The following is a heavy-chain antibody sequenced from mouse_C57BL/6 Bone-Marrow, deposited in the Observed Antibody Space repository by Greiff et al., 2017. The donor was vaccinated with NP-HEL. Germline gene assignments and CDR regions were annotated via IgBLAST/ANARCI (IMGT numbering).Heavy chain of an antibody. Sequence: SFPLSCTVSGFNIKDDYMHWVKQRPEQGLEWIGWIDPENGDTEYASKFQGKATITADTSSNTAYLQLSSLTSEDTAVYYCTTGGSSPYAMDYWGQGTSVTVSS. V-gene: IGHV14-4*01. D-gene: IGHD1-1*01. J-gene: IGHJ4*01. CDR3: TTGGSSPYAMDY. CDR2: IDPENGDT. CDR1: GFNIKDDY.